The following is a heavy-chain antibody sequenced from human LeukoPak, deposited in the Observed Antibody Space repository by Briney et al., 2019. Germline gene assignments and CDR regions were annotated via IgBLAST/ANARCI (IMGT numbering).Heavy chain of an antibody. CDR2: ISSSSSYI. CDR1: GFTFSSYS. Sequence: PGGSLRLSCAASGFTFSSYSMNWVRQAPGKGLEWVSSISSSSSYIYYADSVKGRFTISRDNAKNSLYLQMNSLRAEDTAVYYCARVSESGYTYPEAFDYWGQGTLVTVSS. CDR3: ARVSESGYTYPEAFDY. V-gene: IGHV3-21*01. D-gene: IGHD5-18*01. J-gene: IGHJ4*02.